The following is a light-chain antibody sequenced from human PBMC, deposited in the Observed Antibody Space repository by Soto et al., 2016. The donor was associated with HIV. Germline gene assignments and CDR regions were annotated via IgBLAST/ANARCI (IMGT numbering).Light chain of an antibody. J-gene: IGKJ2*01. Sequence: DIQMTQSPSSLSASVGDRVTITCRASQDINNYLAWFQQKPGKAPKLLIYAASSLQSGVPSRFSGSGSGTDFTLTISSLQPEDSASYFCLQDYDRPYTFGQGTKLEI. CDR2: AAS. V-gene: IGKV1-16*01. CDR1: QDINNY. CDR3: LQDYDRPYT.